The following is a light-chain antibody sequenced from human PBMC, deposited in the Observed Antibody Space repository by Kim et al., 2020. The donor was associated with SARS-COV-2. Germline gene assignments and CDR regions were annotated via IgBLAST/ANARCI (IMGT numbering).Light chain of an antibody. V-gene: IGKV3-20*01. CDR1: QSVSSGY. CDR3: QQYGSSPYT. J-gene: IGKJ2*01. CDR2: GAS. Sequence: LSPGESATHSCRASQSVSSGYLAWYQQKPGQAPRLLIYGASSRATGIPDRFSGSGSGTDFTLTISRLEPEDFAVYYCQQYGSSPYTFGQGTKLEI.